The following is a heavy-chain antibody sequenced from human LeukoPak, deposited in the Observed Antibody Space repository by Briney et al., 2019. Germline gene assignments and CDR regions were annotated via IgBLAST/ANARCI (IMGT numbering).Heavy chain of an antibody. CDR1: VFTFLSYA. D-gene: IGHD2-15*01. V-gene: IGHV3-23*05. J-gene: IGHJ4*02. CDR3: AKTTPGYSSGRYPAWPTDY. Sequence: PGGSLSLSCAVSVFTFLSYAKFWVRRAPGKGVVWVSGIFSWGGGAQYGVSVKGRYTIPRDNSKHTVDLQEDSLRAGDTAIYYCAKTTPGYSSGRYPAWPTDYWGQGALVTVS. CDR2: IFSWGGGA.